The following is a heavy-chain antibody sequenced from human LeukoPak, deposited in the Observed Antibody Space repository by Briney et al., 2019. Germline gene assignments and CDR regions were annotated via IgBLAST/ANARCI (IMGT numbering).Heavy chain of an antibody. J-gene: IGHJ3*02. CDR3: AKDPGKAAYSYGYDAFDI. Sequence: GGSLRLSCAASGFTFSSYGMHWVRQAPGKGLEWVAVISYNGHNKYSADSVKGRFTISRDNSKNTLYLQMNSLRAEDTAIYYCAKDPGKAAYSYGYDAFDIWGQGTMVAVSS. CDR2: ISYNGHNK. D-gene: IGHD5-18*01. V-gene: IGHV3-30*18. CDR1: GFTFSSYG.